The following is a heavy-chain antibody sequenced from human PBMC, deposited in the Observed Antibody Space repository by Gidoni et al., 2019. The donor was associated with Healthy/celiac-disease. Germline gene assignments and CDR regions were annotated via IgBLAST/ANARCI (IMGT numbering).Heavy chain of an antibody. D-gene: IGHD6-13*01. V-gene: IGHV3-23*01. CDR2: ISGSGGST. Sequence: EVQLLESGGRLVQPGGSLRLSCAASGFTFSSYAMGWVRQAPGKGLGWVSAISGSGGSTYYADSVKGRFTISRDNSKNTLYLQMNSLRAEDTAVYYCAKAPDSSSWYGDYYYGMDVWGQGTTVTVSS. CDR1: GFTFSSYA. J-gene: IGHJ6*02. CDR3: AKAPDSSSWYGDYYYGMDV.